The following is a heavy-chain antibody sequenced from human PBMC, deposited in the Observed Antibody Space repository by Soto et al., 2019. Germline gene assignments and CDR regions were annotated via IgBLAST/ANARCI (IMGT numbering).Heavy chain of an antibody. Sequence: SETLSLTCTVSGNSISGTSSFWAWIRQPPGKNLEWIGSVYYTGSTYYNSSLKSRVSISIDTSKNQFSLSLNSVTAADTAVYYCARSITIFGVVIIDLGFDYWGQGTLVTSPQ. CDR3: ARSITIFGVVIIDLGFDY. CDR1: GNSISGTSSF. V-gene: IGHV4-39*01. D-gene: IGHD3-3*01. J-gene: IGHJ4*02. CDR2: VYYTGST.